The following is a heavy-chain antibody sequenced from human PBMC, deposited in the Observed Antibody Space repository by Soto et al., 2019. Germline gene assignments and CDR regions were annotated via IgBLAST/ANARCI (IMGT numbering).Heavy chain of an antibody. D-gene: IGHD4-17*01. CDR3: ARLSYGDPYNRSDP. Sequence: ASVKVSCKVSGYTLITFFLHWGRQAPGQGREWMGVINPGYPAGISTTYAQKFQGRVTMSTDPSISTAYMELSSPRSEDTAVYYCARLSYGDPYNRSDPWGQGTLVTVSS. J-gene: IGHJ5*02. V-gene: IGHV1-46*01. CDR2: INPGYPAGIST. CDR1: GYTLITFF.